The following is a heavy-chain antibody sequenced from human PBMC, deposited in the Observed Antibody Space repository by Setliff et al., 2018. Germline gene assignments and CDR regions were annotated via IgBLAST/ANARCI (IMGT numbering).Heavy chain of an antibody. CDR3: AKDVVGYSSTWPKRDYFDY. V-gene: IGHV3-23*01. J-gene: IGHJ4*02. D-gene: IGHD6-13*01. Sequence: HPGGSLRLSCAASGFTFSNRAMTWVRQAPGKGLEWVSSVGGDGYDIYYADSVKGRFTISRDNSKNTVYLQMNSLRAEDTAIYYCAKDVVGYSSTWPKRDYFDYWGQGTLVTVSS. CDR1: GFTFSNRA. CDR2: VGGDGYDI.